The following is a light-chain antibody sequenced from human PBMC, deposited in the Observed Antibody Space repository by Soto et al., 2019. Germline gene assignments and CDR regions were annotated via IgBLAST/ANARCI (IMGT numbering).Light chain of an antibody. V-gene: IGKV3-11*01. J-gene: IGKJ5*01. Sequence: IVLTQSPATLSLSPGERATLSCRASQSVSSYLAWYQQKPGQAPRLLIYDASNRATGIPARFSGSGSGTDFTPTISSLEPEDFAVYYCQQRSNWPPAITFGQGTRLEIK. CDR2: DAS. CDR1: QSVSSY. CDR3: QQRSNWPPAIT.